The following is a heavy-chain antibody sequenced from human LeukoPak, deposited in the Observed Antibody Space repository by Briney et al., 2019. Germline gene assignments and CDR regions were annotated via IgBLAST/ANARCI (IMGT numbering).Heavy chain of an antibody. CDR3: ARVNYGSATNEDY. Sequence: SQTPSLTCTVSGGSISSGGYYWSWIRQHPGKGLEWIGYIYYSGSAYYNPSLKSRVTISVDTSENQFSLKLSSVTAADTAVYYCARVNYGSATNEDYWGQGTLVTVSS. V-gene: IGHV4-31*03. D-gene: IGHD3-10*01. CDR1: GGSISSGGYY. J-gene: IGHJ4*02. CDR2: IYYSGSA.